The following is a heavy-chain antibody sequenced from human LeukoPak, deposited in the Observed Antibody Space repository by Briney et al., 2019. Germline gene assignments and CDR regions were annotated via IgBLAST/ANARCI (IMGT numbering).Heavy chain of an antibody. V-gene: IGHV3-21*01. D-gene: IGHD3-3*01. J-gene: IGHJ4*02. CDR2: ISSSSYI. Sequence: GGSLRLSCAASGFTFSSYSMNWVRQAPGKGLEWVSSISSSSYIYYADSVKGRFTISRDNAKNSLYLQMNSLRAEDTAVYYCARPGYDFWSAYYYYWGQGTLVTVSS. CDR1: GFTFSSYS. CDR3: ARPGYDFWSAYYYY.